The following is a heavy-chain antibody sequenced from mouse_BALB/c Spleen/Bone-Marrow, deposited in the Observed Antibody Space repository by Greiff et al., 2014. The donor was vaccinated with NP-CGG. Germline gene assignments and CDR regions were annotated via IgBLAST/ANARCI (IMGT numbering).Heavy chain of an antibody. CDR2: IDPANDNT. J-gene: IGHJ2*01. CDR1: GFSIKDTY. Sequence: EVQLQQSGAELVKPGASVKLSCTASGFSIKDTYIHWVKQRPEQGLEWIGRIDPANDNTKYDPKFQGRATITADTSSNTAYLQLSSLTSEDTAVYYCARGGYYSYDVGYWGQGTTLTVSS. V-gene: IGHV14-3*02. D-gene: IGHD2-12*01. CDR3: ARGGYYSYDVGY.